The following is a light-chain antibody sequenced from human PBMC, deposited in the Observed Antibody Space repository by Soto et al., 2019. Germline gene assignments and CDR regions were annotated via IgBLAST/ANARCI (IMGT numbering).Light chain of an antibody. Sequence: QSALTQPPSVSGSPGQSVTISCTGTSSDIGSYNRVSWYQQPPGTVPKLIIYEVSSRPSWVPDRFGGSKSGNTASLTISGIKPVDGAGYYFSVYALCSSVIFGG. V-gene: IGLV2-18*01. CDR2: EVS. J-gene: IGLJ2*01. CDR1: SSDIGSYNR. CDR3: SVYALCSSVI.